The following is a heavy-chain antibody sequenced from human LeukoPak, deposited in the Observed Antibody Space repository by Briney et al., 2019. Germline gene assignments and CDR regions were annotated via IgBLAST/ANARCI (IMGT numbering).Heavy chain of an antibody. D-gene: IGHD3-9*01. CDR3: AVYHLSDILTGYGGWFDP. Sequence: SETLSLTCTVSGDSISSGDYYWSWIRQPAGKGLEWIGRISSSGSTNYNPSLKSRVTISVDTSKNQFSLKLSSVTAADTAVYYCAVYHLSDILTGYGGWFDPWGQGTLVTVSS. CDR1: GDSISSGDYY. V-gene: IGHV4-61*02. J-gene: IGHJ5*02. CDR2: ISSSGST.